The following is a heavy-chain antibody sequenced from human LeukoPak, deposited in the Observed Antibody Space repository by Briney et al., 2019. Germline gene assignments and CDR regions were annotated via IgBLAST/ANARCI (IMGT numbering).Heavy chain of an antibody. CDR3: ASLLVHRITGDY. CDR1: GFTFSNYG. Sequence: GGSLRPSCAASGFTFSNYGMSWVRQAPRKGLEWVSAISGSGGSTHYADSVKGRFTISRDNSKNTLYLQMNSLRAEDTAVYYCASLLVHRITGDYWGQGTLVTVSS. J-gene: IGHJ4*02. D-gene: IGHD1-20*01. CDR2: ISGSGGST. V-gene: IGHV3-23*01.